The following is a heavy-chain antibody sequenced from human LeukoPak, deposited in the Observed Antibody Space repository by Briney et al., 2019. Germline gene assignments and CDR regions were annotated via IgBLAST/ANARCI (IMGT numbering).Heavy chain of an antibody. D-gene: IGHD3-10*01. CDR2: ISAYNGNT. CDR3: ARDFYYYGSGSYSGF. CDR1: GYTFTSYG. V-gene: IGHV1-18*01. Sequence: GASVKVSCKASGYTFTSYGISWVRQAPGQGLEWMRWISAYNGNTNYAQKLQGRVTMTTDTSTSTAYMELRSLRSDDTAVYYCARDFYYYGSGSYSGFWGQGTLVTVSS. J-gene: IGHJ4*02.